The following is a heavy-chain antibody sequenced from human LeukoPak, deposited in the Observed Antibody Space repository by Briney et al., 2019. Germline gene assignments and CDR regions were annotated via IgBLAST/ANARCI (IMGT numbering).Heavy chain of an antibody. V-gene: IGHV3-23*01. Sequence: PGGSLRLSCAASGFTFSSYAMSWVRQAPGKGLEWISVISGSGGSTFYADSVKGRFTISRDNSKNTLSLQMNSLRAEDTAVYYCAKDRSTYDFWSGYYTGDFDPWGQGTLVTVSS. CDR2: ISGSGGST. CDR1: GFTFSSYA. D-gene: IGHD3-3*01. J-gene: IGHJ5*02. CDR3: AKDRSTYDFWSGYYTGDFDP.